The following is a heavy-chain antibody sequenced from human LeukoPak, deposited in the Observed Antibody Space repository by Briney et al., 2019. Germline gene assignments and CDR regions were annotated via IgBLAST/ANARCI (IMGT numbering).Heavy chain of an antibody. CDR3: ARSRTPFYYYGMHV. Sequence: GSVKVSCKASGYIFTDYYIHWIRQAPGQGLEWMGWIDPNSGGTHHAPNFQGRATMTRDTSSSTVYMDLSRLRSADTAIYYCARSRTPFYYYGMHVWGLGTSVTVSS. CDR2: IDPNSGGT. J-gene: IGHJ6*02. V-gene: IGHV1-2*02. CDR1: GYIFTDYY. D-gene: IGHD1-1*01.